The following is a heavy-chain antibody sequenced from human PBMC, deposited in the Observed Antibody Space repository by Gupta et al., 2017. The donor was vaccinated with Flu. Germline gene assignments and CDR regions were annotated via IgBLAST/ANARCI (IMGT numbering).Heavy chain of an antibody. D-gene: IGHD3-9*01. CDR3: ARDRRDLDKGYYYYMDV. CDR1: GFTFRDHF. V-gene: IGHV3-11*01. CDR2: ISSSGATV. J-gene: IGHJ6*03. Sequence: QPQLVQSGGHLVRPGGSVRLSCVASGFTFRDHFMTWIRQAPGKGLEWLAYISSSGATVSYADFVRGRFIVSRDNDKNSLYLDLGALRADDTATYFCARDRRDLDKGYYYYMDVWGKGATVTVSS.